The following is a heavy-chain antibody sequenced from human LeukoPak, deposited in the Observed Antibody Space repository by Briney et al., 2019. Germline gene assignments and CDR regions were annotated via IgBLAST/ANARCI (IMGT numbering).Heavy chain of an antibody. CDR2: ISSSSSYI. CDR1: GFTFSSYS. Sequence: PGGSLRLSCAASGFTFSSYSMNWVRQAPGKGLEWVSSISSSSSYIYYADSVKGRFTISRDNAKNSLYLQMNSLRAEDTAVYYCARAPGQLYDFWSGYNDYWGQGTLVTVSS. J-gene: IGHJ4*02. D-gene: IGHD3-3*01. CDR3: ARAPGQLYDFWSGYNDY. V-gene: IGHV3-21*01.